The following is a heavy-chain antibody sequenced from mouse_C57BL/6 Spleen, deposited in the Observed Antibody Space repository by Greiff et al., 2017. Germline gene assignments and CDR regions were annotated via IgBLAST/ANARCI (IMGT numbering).Heavy chain of an antibody. D-gene: IGHD2-1*01. V-gene: IGHV5-17*01. CDR2: ISSGSSTI. Sequence: EVKLVESGGGLVKPGGSLKLSCAASGFTFSDYGMHWVRQAPEKGLEWVAYISSGSSTIYYADTVKGRFTISRDNAKNTLFLQMTSLRSEDTAMYYGARTPLNYFYAMDYWGQGTSVTVSS. J-gene: IGHJ4*01. CDR1: GFTFSDYG. CDR3: ARTPLNYFYAMDY.